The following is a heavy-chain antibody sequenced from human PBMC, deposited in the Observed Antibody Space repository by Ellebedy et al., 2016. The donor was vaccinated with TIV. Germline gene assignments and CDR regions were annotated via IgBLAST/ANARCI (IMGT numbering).Heavy chain of an antibody. Sequence: PGGSLRLSCGASGFTFNTYAMHWVRQAPGKGLEWVTFTTLDGQRKDYADSMEGRFTISRDNSKNTLYLQMNSLRAEDTAVYYCARYCSGGSCLSTGCYYGMDVWGQGTTVTVSS. V-gene: IGHV3-30*04. J-gene: IGHJ6*02. CDR2: TTLDGQRK. D-gene: IGHD2-15*01. CDR1: GFTFNTYA. CDR3: ARYCSGGSCLSTGCYYGMDV.